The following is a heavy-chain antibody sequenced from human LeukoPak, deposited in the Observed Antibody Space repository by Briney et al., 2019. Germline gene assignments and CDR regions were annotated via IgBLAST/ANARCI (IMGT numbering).Heavy chain of an antibody. CDR3: ARGSRFGELFPLDY. Sequence: KTSETLSLTCSVSGGSVNSAKYFWGWIRQPPGKGLDWIGSFFHGGSAYYNSSLKSRVTISLDTAKNQFSLRLDSVTAADTAVYYCARGSRFGELFPLDYWGQGTLVTVSS. D-gene: IGHD3-10*01. CDR2: FFHGGSA. V-gene: IGHV4-39*01. J-gene: IGHJ4*02. CDR1: GGSVNSAKYF.